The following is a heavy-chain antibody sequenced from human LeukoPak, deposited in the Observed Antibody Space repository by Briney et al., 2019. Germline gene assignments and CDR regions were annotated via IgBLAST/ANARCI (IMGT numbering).Heavy chain of an antibody. CDR2: IKQDGSEK. CDR1: GFTFSSYA. J-gene: IGHJ4*02. Sequence: GGSLRLSCAASGFTFSSYAMSWVRQAPGKGLEWVANIKQDGSEKYYVDSVKGRFTISRDNAKNSLYLQMNSLRAEDTAVYYCARDYAAYYDYVWGSYPYFDYWGQGTLVTVSS. V-gene: IGHV3-7*01. D-gene: IGHD3-16*02. CDR3: ARDYAAYYDYVWGSYPYFDY.